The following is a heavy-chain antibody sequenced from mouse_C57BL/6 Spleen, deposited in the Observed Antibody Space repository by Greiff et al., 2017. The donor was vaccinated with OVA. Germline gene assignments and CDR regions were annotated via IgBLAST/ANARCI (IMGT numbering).Heavy chain of an antibody. J-gene: IGHJ2*01. CDR1: GYTFTDYY. CDR3: ARRGGTATMITTGYYFDY. V-gene: IGHV1-19*01. Sequence: VQLQQSGPVLVKPGASVKMSCKASGYTFTDYYMNWVKQSHGKSLEWIGVINPYNGGTSYNQKFQGKATLTVDISSSPAYMELNSLTSEDSAVYYCARRGGTATMITTGYYFDYWGQGTTLTVSS. CDR2: INPYNGGT. D-gene: IGHD2-4*01.